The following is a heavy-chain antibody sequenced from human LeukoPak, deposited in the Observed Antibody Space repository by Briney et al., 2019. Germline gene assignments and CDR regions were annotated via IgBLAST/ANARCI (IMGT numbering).Heavy chain of an antibody. V-gene: IGHV3-9*01. CDR2: ISWNSDRI. CDR3: ARVDSGYDSYAFDI. J-gene: IGHJ3*02. Sequence: GGSLRLSCAASGFDFDDYAMHWVRQAPGKGLEWVSSISWNSDRIDYADSVKGRFTISRDNAKNSLYLQMKSLRAEDTAVYYCARVDSGYDSYAFDIWGQGTKVTVSS. D-gene: IGHD5-12*01. CDR1: GFDFDDYA.